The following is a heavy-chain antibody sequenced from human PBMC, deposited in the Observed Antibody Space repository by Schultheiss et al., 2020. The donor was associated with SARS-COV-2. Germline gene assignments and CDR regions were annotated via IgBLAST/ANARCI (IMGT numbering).Heavy chain of an antibody. D-gene: IGHD1-26*01. CDR1: GYRFTSNW. CDR3: ARHPPIVGATRDWFDP. CDR2: IYPGDSDT. V-gene: IGHV5-51*01. J-gene: IGHJ5*02. Sequence: GGSLRLSCKGSGYRFTSNWIGWMRQMPGKGLEWMGLIYPGDSDTRYSPSFQGQVTISADKSISTAYLQWSSLKASDTAMYYCARHPPIVGATRDWFDPWGQGTLVTVSS.